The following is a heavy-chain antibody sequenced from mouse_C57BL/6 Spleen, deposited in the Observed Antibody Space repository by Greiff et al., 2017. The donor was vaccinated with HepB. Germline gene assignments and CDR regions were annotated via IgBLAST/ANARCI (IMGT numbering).Heavy chain of an antibody. CDR1: GYTFTSYW. CDR3: ARGTAQATVDY. CDR2: IDPSDSYT. Sequence: QVQLKQPGAELVMPGASVKLSCKASGYTFTSYWMHWVKQRPGQGLEWIGEIDPSDSYTNYNQKFKGKSTLTVDKSSSTAYMQLSSLTSEDSAVYYCARGTAQATVDYWGQGTTLTVSS. V-gene: IGHV1-69*01. D-gene: IGHD3-2*02. J-gene: IGHJ2*01.